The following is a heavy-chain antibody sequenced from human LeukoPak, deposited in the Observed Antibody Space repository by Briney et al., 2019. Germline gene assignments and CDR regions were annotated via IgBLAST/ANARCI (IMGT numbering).Heavy chain of an antibody. Sequence: PGGSLRLSCAASGFTFSTYSMNWVRQAPGKGLEWVSSISSSGSYIYYADSMKGRFTISRDNAKNSLYLQMNSLRAEDTAVYYCARWALFGGVVDYWGQGTLVTVSS. CDR2: ISSSGSYI. J-gene: IGHJ4*02. CDR1: GFTFSTYS. V-gene: IGHV3-21*01. CDR3: ARWALFGGVVDY. D-gene: IGHD3-16*01.